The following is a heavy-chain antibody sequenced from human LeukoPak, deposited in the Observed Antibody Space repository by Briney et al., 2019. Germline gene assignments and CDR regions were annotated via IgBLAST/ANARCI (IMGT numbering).Heavy chain of an antibody. CDR3: IAHFPYFYGFDV. D-gene: IGHD3-3*02. J-gene: IGHJ6*04. Sequence: GGSLRLSCVSSGFTIGTAWMSWVRQAPGKGLEWLGHIKSEGEGATTDYAALAKGRFAISRDDSKNMIYLQMSSLKIDDTAIYYCIAHFPYFYGFDVWGKGTTVTVSS. V-gene: IGHV3-15*01. CDR1: GFTIGTAW. CDR2: IKSEGEGATT.